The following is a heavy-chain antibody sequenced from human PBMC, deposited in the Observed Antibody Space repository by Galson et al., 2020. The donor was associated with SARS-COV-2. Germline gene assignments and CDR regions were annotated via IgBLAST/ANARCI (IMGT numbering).Heavy chain of an antibody. J-gene: IGHJ3*02. V-gene: IGHV3-21*01. CDR3: ARGHNDCSGGSCYDDDAFDI. CDR2: ISSSSSYI. CDR1: GFTFSSYS. D-gene: IGHD2-15*01. Sequence: GESQKISCAASGFTFSSYSMNWVRQAPGKGLEWVSYISSSSSYIYYADSVKGRFTISRDNAKNSLYLQMNSLRAEDTAVYYCARGHNDCSGGSCYDDDAFDIWGQGTMVTVSS.